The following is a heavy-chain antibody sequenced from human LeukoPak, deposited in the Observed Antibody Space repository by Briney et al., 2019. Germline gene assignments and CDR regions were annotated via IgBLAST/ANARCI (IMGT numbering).Heavy chain of an antibody. CDR1: GYSISSGYY. D-gene: IGHD6-13*01. V-gene: IGHV4-38-2*01. J-gene: IGHJ6*03. CDR3: ARQHDSYHYYYVDV. CDR2: LYHSDSI. Sequence: SETLSLTCAVSGYSISSGYYGSGIRQPPGEGVGGIGSLYHSDSIYYNPSLESRVTMSVDTSKNQFSLKLSFVTAADTAVYYCARQHDSYHYYYVDVWGKGTTVTVSS.